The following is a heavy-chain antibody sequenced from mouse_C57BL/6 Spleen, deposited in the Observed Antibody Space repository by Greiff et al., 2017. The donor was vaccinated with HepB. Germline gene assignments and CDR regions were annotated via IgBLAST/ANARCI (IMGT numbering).Heavy chain of an antibody. CDR3: ARTLYYFDY. J-gene: IGHJ2*01. Sequence: VQLQQSGPELVKPGASVKISCKASGYAFSSSWMNWVKQRPGKGLEWIGRIYPGDGDTNYNGKFKGKATLTADKSSSTAYMQRSSLTSEDSAVYFCARTLYYFDYWGQGTTRTVSS. CDR1: GYAFSSSW. CDR2: IYPGDGDT. V-gene: IGHV1-82*01.